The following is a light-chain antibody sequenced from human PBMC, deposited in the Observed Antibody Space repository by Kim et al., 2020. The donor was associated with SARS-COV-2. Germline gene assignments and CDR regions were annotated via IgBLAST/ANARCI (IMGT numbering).Light chain of an antibody. Sequence: PRERATLTCRDRQSVSGNFLAWYQPRLGQSPRLLIYGASSRATGIPDSFSGSGSGTDFSLTITRLDPGYSAVYCCQQYGDPPFTFRQGTKLDI. J-gene: IGKJ2*01. V-gene: IGKV3-20*01. CDR1: QSVSGNF. CDR3: QQYGDPPFT. CDR2: GAS.